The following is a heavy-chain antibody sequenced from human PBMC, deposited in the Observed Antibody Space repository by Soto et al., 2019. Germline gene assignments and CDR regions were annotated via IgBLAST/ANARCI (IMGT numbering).Heavy chain of an antibody. D-gene: IGHD1-1*01. V-gene: IGHV4-4*07. J-gene: IGHJ5*02. CDR1: GASVCGFY. CDR2: IYATGTT. CDR3: GRDGTTTLRDWLDP. Sequence: ALRSTVCGASVCGFYWSWIRKSAGKGLEWIGRIYATGTTDYNPSLKSRVMMSVDTSKKQFSLKLRSVTAADTAVYYCGRDGTTTLRDWLDPCGQGISVTVSS.